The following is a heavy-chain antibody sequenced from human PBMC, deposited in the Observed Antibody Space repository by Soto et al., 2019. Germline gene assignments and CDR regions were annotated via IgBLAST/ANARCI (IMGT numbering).Heavy chain of an antibody. V-gene: IGHV3-33*01. J-gene: IGHJ4*02. CDR3: ARDGYCSGGSGYSVPVFDY. Sequence: QVQLVESGGGVVQPGRSLRLSCAASGFTFSSYGMHWVRQAPGKGLEWVAVIWYDGSNKYYADSVQGRFTISRDNSKNTLYLQMNSLRAEDTAVYYCARDGYCSGGSGYSVPVFDYWGQGTLVTVSS. CDR2: IWYDGSNK. CDR1: GFTFSSYG. D-gene: IGHD2-15*01.